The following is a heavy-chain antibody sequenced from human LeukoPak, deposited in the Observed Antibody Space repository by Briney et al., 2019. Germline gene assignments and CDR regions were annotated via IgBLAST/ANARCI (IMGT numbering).Heavy chain of an antibody. CDR1: NFSFGYYG. J-gene: IGHJ3*02. D-gene: IGHD3-22*01. CDR3: ARDYYYDSSGPDAFDI. CDR2: ITATSGSV. V-gene: IGHV3-48*01. Sequence: PGGSLRLSCTGSNFSFGYYGMNWVRQTPGKGLEWLSYITATSGSVYYADSVKGRFTISRDNSKNTLYLQMNSLRAEDTAVYYCARDYYYDSSGPDAFDIWGQGTMVTVSS.